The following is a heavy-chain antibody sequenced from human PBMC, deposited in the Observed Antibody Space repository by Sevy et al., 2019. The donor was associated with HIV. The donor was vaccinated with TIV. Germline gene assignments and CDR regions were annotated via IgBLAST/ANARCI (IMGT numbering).Heavy chain of an antibody. CDR3: ARDSDNYDILTGYYPFDY. CDR2: INPSGDST. CDR1: GYTFTSQY. V-gene: IGHV1-46*01. Sequence: ASVKVSCKASGYTFTSQYMHWVRQAPGQGLEWMGIINPSGDSTSYSQKFQGRVTMTRDTSTSTVLMELSSLRSEDTAVYYCARDSDNYDILTGYYPFDYWGQGTLVTVSS. J-gene: IGHJ4*02. D-gene: IGHD3-9*01.